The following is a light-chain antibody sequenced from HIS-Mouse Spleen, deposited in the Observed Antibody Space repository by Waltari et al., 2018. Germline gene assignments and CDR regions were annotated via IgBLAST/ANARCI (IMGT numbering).Light chain of an antibody. Sequence: DIQLTQSPSFLSASVGDRVTITCRANQGISSYLAWYQQKPGKAPKLLIYAASTLQSGVPSRFSGSGSGTEFTLTISSLQPEDFATYYCQQINSYPPTFGQGTKVEIK. J-gene: IGKJ1*01. CDR1: QGISSY. V-gene: IGKV1-9*01. CDR2: AAS. CDR3: QQINSYPPT.